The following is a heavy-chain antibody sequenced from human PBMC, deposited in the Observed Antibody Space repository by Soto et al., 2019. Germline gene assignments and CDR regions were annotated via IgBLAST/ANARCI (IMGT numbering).Heavy chain of an antibody. CDR2: IYHSGST. V-gene: IGHV4-4*02. J-gene: IGHJ5*02. CDR1: SGSISSSNW. D-gene: IGHD2-2*01. Sequence: SETLSLTCAVSSGSISSSNWWSWVRQPPGKGLEWIGEIYHSGSTNYNPSLKSRVTISVDKSKNQFSLKLSSVTAADTAVYYCARVYCSSTSCRDPYNWFDPWGQGTLVTVSS. CDR3: ARVYCSSTSCRDPYNWFDP.